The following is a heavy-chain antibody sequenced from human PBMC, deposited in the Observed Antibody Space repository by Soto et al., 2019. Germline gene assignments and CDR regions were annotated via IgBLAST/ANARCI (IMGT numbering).Heavy chain of an antibody. Sequence: QVPLVQSGAEVKKPGASVKVSCKASGYTFTAYYIHWVRQAPGQGLEWMGWINPNSGGTKYAQKFQGRVMMTRDTSITTAYMDLSRLRSDDTAVFYCATGYTYGPYNFDYWGQGALVTVSS. CDR1: GYTFTAYY. CDR3: ATGYTYGPYNFDY. J-gene: IGHJ4*02. D-gene: IGHD5-18*01. CDR2: INPNSGGT. V-gene: IGHV1-2*02.